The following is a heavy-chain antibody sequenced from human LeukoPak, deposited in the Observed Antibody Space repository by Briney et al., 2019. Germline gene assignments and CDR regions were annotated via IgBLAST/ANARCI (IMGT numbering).Heavy chain of an antibody. CDR1: GFTFSSYA. V-gene: IGHV3-23*01. CDR2: ISGSGGST. J-gene: IGHJ4*02. CDR3: ARSLGYSSGG. D-gene: IGHD2-15*01. Sequence: HPGGSLRLSCAASGFTFSSYAMSWVRQAPGKGLEWVSAISGSGGSTYYADSVKGRFTISRDNAKDTLYLQMHSLRVDDTAVYYCARSLGYSSGGWGQGTLVTVSS.